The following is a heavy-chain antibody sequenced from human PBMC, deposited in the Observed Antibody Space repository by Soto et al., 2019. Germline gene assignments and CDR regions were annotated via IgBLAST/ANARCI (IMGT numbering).Heavy chain of an antibody. Sequence: PSETLSLTCTVSGGSISISSYYLGWIRQPPGKGLEWIGSIYYSGSTYYNPSLKSRVTISVDTSKNQFSLKLSSVTAADTAVYYCARLNGAGLRDYYYGMDVWGQGTTLSVS. J-gene: IGHJ6*02. D-gene: IGHD5-12*01. CDR3: ARLNGAGLRDYYYGMDV. CDR2: IYYSGST. CDR1: GGSISISSYY. V-gene: IGHV4-39*01.